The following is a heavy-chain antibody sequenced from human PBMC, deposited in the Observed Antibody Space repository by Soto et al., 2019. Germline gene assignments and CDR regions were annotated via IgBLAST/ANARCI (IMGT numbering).Heavy chain of an antibody. Sequence: ASVKVSCKVSGYTLTELSMHWVRQAPGKGLEWMGGFDPEDGETIYAQKFQGRVTTTEDTSTDTAYMELSSLRSEDTAVYYCATSRRELWFGELFRGDYWGQGTLVTVSS. CDR1: GYTLTELS. J-gene: IGHJ4*02. V-gene: IGHV1-24*01. D-gene: IGHD3-10*01. CDR3: ATSRRELWFGELFRGDY. CDR2: FDPEDGET.